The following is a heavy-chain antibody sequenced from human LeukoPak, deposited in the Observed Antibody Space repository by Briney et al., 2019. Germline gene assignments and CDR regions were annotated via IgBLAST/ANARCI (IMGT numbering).Heavy chain of an antibody. V-gene: IGHV4-34*01. J-gene: IGHJ3*02. D-gene: IGHD2/OR15-2a*01. CDR1: GGSFSGYY. Sequence: PSETLSLTCAVYGGSFSGYYWSWIRQPPGKGLEWIGSICYTGSTFYNPSLKSRVTISVDTSKNQFSMKLSSVTAADAAVYFCAREWTTWGAFDIWGQGTMVTVSS. CDR2: ICYTGST. CDR3: AREWTTWGAFDI.